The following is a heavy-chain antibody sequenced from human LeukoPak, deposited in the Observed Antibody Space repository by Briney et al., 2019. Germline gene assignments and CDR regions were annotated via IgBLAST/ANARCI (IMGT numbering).Heavy chain of an antibody. D-gene: IGHD3-22*01. V-gene: IGHV1-69*13. CDR1: GGTFSSYA. J-gene: IGHJ4*02. CDR3: ARFAGYYDSSGYYYEQFDY. Sequence: GASVKVSCKASGGTFSSYAISWVRQAPGQGLEWMGGIIPIFGTANYAQKFQGRVTITADESTSTAYMELSSLRSEDTAVYYCARFAGYYDSSGYYYEQFDYWGQGTLVTVSP. CDR2: IIPIFGTA.